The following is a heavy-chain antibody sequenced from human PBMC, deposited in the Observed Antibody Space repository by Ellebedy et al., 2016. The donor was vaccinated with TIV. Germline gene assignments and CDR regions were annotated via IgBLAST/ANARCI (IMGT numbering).Heavy chain of an antibody. J-gene: IGHJ3*02. V-gene: IGHV4-59*01. Sequence: SETLSLTXTVSGGSISSYYWSWIRQPPGKGLEWIGYIYYSGSTNYNPSLKSRVTISVDTSKNQFSLKLSSVTAADTAVYYCARDRLGGRSGYYRYRYDAFDIWGQGTMVTVSS. CDR1: GGSISSYY. CDR2: IYYSGST. D-gene: IGHD3-3*01. CDR3: ARDRLGGRSGYYRYRYDAFDI.